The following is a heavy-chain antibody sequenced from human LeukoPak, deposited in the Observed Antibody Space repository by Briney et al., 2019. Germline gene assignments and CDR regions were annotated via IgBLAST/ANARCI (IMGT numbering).Heavy chain of an antibody. CDR3: ARDVIYYDSSGYYAFDI. J-gene: IGHJ3*02. V-gene: IGHV1-69*04. CDR2: IIPILGIA. Sequence: GASVKVSCKAFGGTFSSYAISWVRQAPGQGLEWMGRIIPILGIANYAQKFQGRVTITADKSTSTAYMELSSLRSEDTAVYYCARDVIYYDSSGYYAFDIWGQGTMVTVSS. D-gene: IGHD3-22*01. CDR1: GGTFSSYA.